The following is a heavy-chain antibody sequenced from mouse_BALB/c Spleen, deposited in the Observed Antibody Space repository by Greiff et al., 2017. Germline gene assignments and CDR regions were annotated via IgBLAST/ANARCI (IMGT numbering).Heavy chain of an antibody. J-gene: IGHJ3*01. CDR1: GFTFSSYA. D-gene: IGHD1-2*01. V-gene: IGHV5-6-5*01. CDR2: ISSGGST. Sequence: EVMLVESGGGLVKPGGSLKLSCAASGFTFSSYAMSWVRQTPEKRLEWVASISSGGSTYYPDSVKGRFTISRDNARNILYLQMSSLRSEDTAMYYCAREDYYGAWFAYWGQGTLVTVSA. CDR3: AREDYYGAWFAY.